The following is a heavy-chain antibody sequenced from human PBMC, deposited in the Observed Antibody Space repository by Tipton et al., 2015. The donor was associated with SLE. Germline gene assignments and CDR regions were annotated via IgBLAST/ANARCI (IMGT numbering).Heavy chain of an antibody. J-gene: IGHJ5*02. CDR3: ARGPPAGVVVPAAIWFDP. CDR1: GGSMRNYY. D-gene: IGHD2-2*01. CDR2: IYYNGRT. Sequence: GLVKPSETLSLTCSVSGGSMRNYYWSWIRQPPGKGLEWIGNIYYNGRTTYNPSLQSRLTMSVDTSNNQHSLKLSSVTAADTAVYYCARGPPAGVVVPAAIWFDPWGQGTLVTVSS. V-gene: IGHV4-59*08.